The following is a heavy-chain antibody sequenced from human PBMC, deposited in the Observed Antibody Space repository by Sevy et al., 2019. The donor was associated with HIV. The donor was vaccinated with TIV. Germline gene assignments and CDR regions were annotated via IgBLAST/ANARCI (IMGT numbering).Heavy chain of an antibody. CDR1: GFTFSNYW. CDR2: ISSDGSIT. Sequence: GGSLRLSCAASGFTFSNYWMHWVRQAPGKGLVWVSRISSDGSITNYADSEKGRFTISRDNAKNTLYLQMNSLRAEDTAVYYCARVREYSYGEFDYWGQGTLVTVSS. CDR3: ARVREYSYGEFDY. J-gene: IGHJ4*02. D-gene: IGHD5-18*01. V-gene: IGHV3-74*01.